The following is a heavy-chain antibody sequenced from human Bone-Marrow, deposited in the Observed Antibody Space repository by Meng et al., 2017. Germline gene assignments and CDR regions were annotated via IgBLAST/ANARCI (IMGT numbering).Heavy chain of an antibody. V-gene: IGHV4-34*01. J-gene: IGHJ5*02. CDR3: ASIWFGVNWFDP. CDR1: GGSFSGYY. Sequence: QVQLQQWGAGLLKPSETLSLTCAVYGGSFSGYYWSWIRQTPGKGLEWIGEINHSGSTNYNPSLKSRVTISVDTSKNHISLKLTSVTAADTAVYFCASIWFGVNWFDPWGQGTLVTVSS. CDR2: INHSGST. D-gene: IGHD3-10*01.